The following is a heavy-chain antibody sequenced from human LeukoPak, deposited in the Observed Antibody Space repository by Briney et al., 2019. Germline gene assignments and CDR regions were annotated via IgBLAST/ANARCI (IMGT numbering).Heavy chain of an antibody. V-gene: IGHV3-7*01. J-gene: IGHJ4*02. Sequence: GGSLRLSCTDSGFTFSNYWMTWVRQAPGKGLERVAIINQDGSVTAYVDSVKGRFTISRDNAKKSLHLQMNNLRADDTAVYYCTTDRGYTTLDDWGQGTLVTVSS. D-gene: IGHD6-13*01. CDR2: INQDGSVT. CDR1: GFTFSNYW. CDR3: TTDRGYTTLDD.